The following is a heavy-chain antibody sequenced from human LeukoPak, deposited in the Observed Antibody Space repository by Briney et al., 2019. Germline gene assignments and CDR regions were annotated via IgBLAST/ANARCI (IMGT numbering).Heavy chain of an antibody. Sequence: GGSLRLSCAASGFTFSSYGMHWVRQAPGKGLEWVSAISDSGNTYHADSVKGRFTISRDNSKNTLYLQMNSLRAEDTAVYYCAKEGDWIPDYWGQGTLVTVSS. CDR3: AKEGDWIPDY. CDR2: ISDSGNT. J-gene: IGHJ4*02. CDR1: GFTFSSYG. V-gene: IGHV3-23*01. D-gene: IGHD2-21*02.